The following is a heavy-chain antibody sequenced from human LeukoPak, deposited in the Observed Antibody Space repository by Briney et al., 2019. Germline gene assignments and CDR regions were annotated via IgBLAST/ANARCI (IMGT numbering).Heavy chain of an antibody. CDR3: ARDGYGSGSYLEA. D-gene: IGHD3-10*01. Sequence: GGSLRLSCAASGFTFDNYGMSWVRQAPGKGLEWVSGINWNGGSTGYADSVKGRFTISRDNAKNSLYLQMSSLRAEDTAVYYCARDGYGSGSYLEARGQGTLVTVSS. CDR1: GFTFDNYG. CDR2: INWNGGST. J-gene: IGHJ4*02. V-gene: IGHV3-20*04.